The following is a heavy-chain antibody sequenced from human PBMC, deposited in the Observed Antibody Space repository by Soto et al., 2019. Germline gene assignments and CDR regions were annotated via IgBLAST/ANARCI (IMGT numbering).Heavy chain of an antibody. J-gene: IGHJ5*02. CDR1: GGSISSGGYS. CDR3: ARLAVFSTLFDP. CDR2: IYHSGST. Sequence: NPSETLSLTCAVSGGSISSGGYSWSWIRQPPGKGLEWIGYIYHSGSTYYNPSLKSRVTISVDRSKNQFSLKLSSVTAADTAVYYCARLAVFSTLFDPWGRGTLVTVSS. V-gene: IGHV4-30-2*01. D-gene: IGHD6-19*01.